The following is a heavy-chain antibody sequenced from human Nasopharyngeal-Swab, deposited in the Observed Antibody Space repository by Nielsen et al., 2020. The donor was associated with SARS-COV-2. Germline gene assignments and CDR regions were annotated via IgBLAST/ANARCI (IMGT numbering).Heavy chain of an antibody. D-gene: IGHD6-19*01. Sequence: GESLKISCAASGFTFSSYWMHWVRQAPGKGLVWVSRINSDGSSTSYADSVKGRFTISRDNSKNTLYLQMNNLRAEDTALYYCAKAPKTSDWYGWYGLDYWGQGTLVTVSS. CDR1: GFTFSSYW. V-gene: IGHV3-74*01. CDR2: INSDGSST. J-gene: IGHJ4*02. CDR3: AKAPKTSDWYGWYGLDY.